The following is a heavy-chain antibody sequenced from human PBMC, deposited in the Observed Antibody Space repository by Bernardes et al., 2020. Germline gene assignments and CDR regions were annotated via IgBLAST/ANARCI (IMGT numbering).Heavy chain of an antibody. CDR1: GGSINSGSSY. J-gene: IGHJ3*02. V-gene: IGHV4-61*01. CDR3: ARENGYYGSGGEAFDI. CDR2: IYYTGYT. D-gene: IGHD3-10*01. Sequence: SETLSLTCTVSGGSINSGSSYWTWIRQPPGKGLEYIGYIYYTGYTNYHPSLMSRVTISVDTSKNQFPLKLNSVTAADTAVYSCARENGYYGSGGEAFDIWGQGTMVTVSS.